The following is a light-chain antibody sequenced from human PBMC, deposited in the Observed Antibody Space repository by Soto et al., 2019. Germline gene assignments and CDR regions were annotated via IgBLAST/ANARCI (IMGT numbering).Light chain of an antibody. CDR2: GAS. Sequence: EIVLTQSPGTLSLSPGERATLSCRASQSVSSSYLAWYQQKPGQAPRLLIYGASSSATGIPDRFSGSGSGTDFNLTISRLEPDDFAVYYCQQYGSSPPTFGQGTKVEIK. V-gene: IGKV3-20*01. CDR3: QQYGSSPPT. J-gene: IGKJ1*01. CDR1: QSVSSSY.